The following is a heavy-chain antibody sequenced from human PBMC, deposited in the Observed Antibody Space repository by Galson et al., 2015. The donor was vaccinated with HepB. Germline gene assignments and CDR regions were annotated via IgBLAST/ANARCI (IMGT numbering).Heavy chain of an antibody. Sequence: SLRLSCAASGFTFSSYGMHWVRQAPGKGLEWVAVISYDGSNKYYADSVKGRFTISRDNSKNTLYLQMNSLRAEDTAVYYCASNPTWILLWDDAFDIWGQGTMVTVSS. V-gene: IGHV3-30*03. CDR3: ASNPTWILLWDDAFDI. CDR1: GFTFSSYG. D-gene: IGHD5-18*01. J-gene: IGHJ3*02. CDR2: ISYDGSNK.